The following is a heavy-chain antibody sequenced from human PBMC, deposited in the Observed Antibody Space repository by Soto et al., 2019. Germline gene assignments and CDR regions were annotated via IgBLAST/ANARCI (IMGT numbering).Heavy chain of an antibody. CDR1: GFSLSTRGVG. Sequence: QITLKESGPPLVKPTQTLTLTCTFSGFSLSTRGVGVGWIRQPPGKALEWLALIYWDGDKRYSPSLKSRLTITTDTSKNQVVLTLTNMDPGDTATYYCARDSSGWFGFDSWGQGTLVTVSS. J-gene: IGHJ4*02. CDR3: ARDSSGWFGFDS. D-gene: IGHD6-19*01. V-gene: IGHV2-5*02. CDR2: IYWDGDK.